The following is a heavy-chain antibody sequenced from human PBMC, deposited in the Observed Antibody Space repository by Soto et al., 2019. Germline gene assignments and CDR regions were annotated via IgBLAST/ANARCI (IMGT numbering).Heavy chain of an antibody. CDR2: IYYSGST. Sequence: SETLSLTCTVSGDSVSSSSYYWSWIRQPPGKGLEWMGYIYYSGSTNYNPSLKSRVTISEDTSKNQFSLKLSSVTAADTAVYYCARDPIVWGQGTLVTVSS. CDR1: GDSVSSSSYY. D-gene: IGHD2-15*01. CDR3: ARDPIV. J-gene: IGHJ4*02. V-gene: IGHV4-61*01.